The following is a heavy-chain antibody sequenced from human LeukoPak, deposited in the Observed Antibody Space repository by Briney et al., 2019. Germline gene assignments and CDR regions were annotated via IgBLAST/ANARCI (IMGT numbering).Heavy chain of an antibody. Sequence: SGRSLRLSCAASGFTFSSYGMHWVRQVPGKGLEWVAVISYDGSNKYYADSVKGRFTISRDNSKNTLYLQMNSLRAEDTAVYYCAKDADYDILTAPPDYWGQGTLVTVSS. J-gene: IGHJ4*02. D-gene: IGHD3-9*01. CDR3: AKDADYDILTAPPDY. CDR2: ISYDGSNK. V-gene: IGHV3-30*18. CDR1: GFTFSSYG.